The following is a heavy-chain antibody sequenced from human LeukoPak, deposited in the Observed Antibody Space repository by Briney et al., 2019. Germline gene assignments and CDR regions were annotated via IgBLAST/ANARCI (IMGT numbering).Heavy chain of an antibody. CDR3: AKVGRGYGYFDY. CDR1: GFTFSNYG. V-gene: IGHV3-23*01. J-gene: IGHJ4*02. CDR2: ISGSGGST. Sequence: GGSLRLSCAASGFTFSNYGMSWARQAPGKGLEWVSGISGSGGSTYYADSVKGRFTISRDNSKNTLYLQMNSLRAEDTAVYYCAKVGRGYGYFDYWGQGTLVTVSS. D-gene: IGHD5-12*01.